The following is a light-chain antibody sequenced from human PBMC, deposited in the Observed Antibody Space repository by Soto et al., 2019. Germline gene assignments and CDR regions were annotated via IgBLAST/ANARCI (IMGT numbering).Light chain of an antibody. CDR2: GAS. Sequence: EIVLTQSPGTLSLSPGERATLSCRASQSVSSSYLAWYQQKPGQAPRLLIYGASGRATGIPDRFSGSGSGTDFTLTISRLEPEDVAVYYCQKYGSSPLTFGGGTKVEIK. CDR1: QSVSSSY. J-gene: IGKJ4*01. V-gene: IGKV3-20*01. CDR3: QKYGSSPLT.